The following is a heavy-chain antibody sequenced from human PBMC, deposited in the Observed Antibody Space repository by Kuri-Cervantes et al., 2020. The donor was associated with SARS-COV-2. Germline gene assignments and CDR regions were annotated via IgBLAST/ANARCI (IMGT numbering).Heavy chain of an antibody. CDR1: GGTYTTHA. CDR2: IIPIFGTI. D-gene: IGHD6-19*01. CDR3: AKFRAGAVATGPDDLDY. Sequence: SVKVSCKASGGTYTTHAFSWVRQAPGQGLEWMGGIIPIFGTIRYEQRFQGRLTIAADEITNTAYMELSSLRSEDTAIYYCAKFRAGAVATGPDDLDYWGQGTQVTVSS. J-gene: IGHJ4*02. V-gene: IGHV1-69*13.